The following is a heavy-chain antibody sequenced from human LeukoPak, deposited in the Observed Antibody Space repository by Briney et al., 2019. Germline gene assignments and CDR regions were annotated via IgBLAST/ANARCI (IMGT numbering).Heavy chain of an antibody. V-gene: IGHV3-53*01. D-gene: IGHD6-19*01. CDR1: GCAVSSNY. CDR2: IYSAGNT. J-gene: IGHJ4*02. CDR3: ARIVAVASLYYFDN. Sequence: GGSLRLSCAASGCAVSSNYMSWVRQAPGKGLEWVSHIYSAGNTYYADSVKGRFTISRDSFKNTLYLQMNSLRGEDTALYYCARIVAVASLYYFDNWGQGTLVTVSS.